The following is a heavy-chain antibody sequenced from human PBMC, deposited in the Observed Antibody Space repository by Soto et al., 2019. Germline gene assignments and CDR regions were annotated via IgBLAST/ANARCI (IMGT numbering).Heavy chain of an antibody. CDR2: VSGNSGSS. J-gene: IGHJ4*02. V-gene: IGHV3-23*01. CDR3: AKVIVVIAAAGDYFDY. CDR1: GFTFNNYA. Sequence: EVQLLESGGGLVQPGGSLRLSCAASGFTFNNYAMSWVRQAPGKGLEWVSVVSGNSGSSGYADSVKGRFTISRDNSKNTLYLQMNSLRDDDTAVYYCAKVIVVIAAAGDYFDYWGQGTLVTVSS. D-gene: IGHD2-15*01.